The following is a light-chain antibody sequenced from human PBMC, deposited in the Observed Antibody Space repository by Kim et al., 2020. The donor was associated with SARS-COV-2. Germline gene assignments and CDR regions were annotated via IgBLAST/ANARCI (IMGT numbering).Light chain of an antibody. V-gene: IGKV1-13*02. CDR2: DAS. Sequence: LSASVGARSTITCRASQAFGSAFAWYPQNPAKAPKLLIYDASRLESGLPSTFSGSGSGPDFPLTIRSLQPEDFAPYYCQQFNSYPVFGQGPKLEIK. J-gene: IGKJ2*01. CDR1: QAFGSA. CDR3: QQFNSYPV.